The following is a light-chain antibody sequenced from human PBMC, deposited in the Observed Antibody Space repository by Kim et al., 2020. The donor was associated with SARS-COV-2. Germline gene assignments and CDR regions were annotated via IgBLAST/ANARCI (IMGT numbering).Light chain of an antibody. V-gene: IGKV1-39*01. CDR1: QSISSH. J-gene: IGKJ3*01. CDR2: AAS. Sequence: DIQMTQSPSSLSASVGDRVTITCRTSQSISSHLNWYHQKPGRAPKLLIYAASTLQGGVPSRFSGSGPETDFTLTISSLQPEDFGTYFCQQSYITPFTFGPGTKVDIK. CDR3: QQSYITPFT.